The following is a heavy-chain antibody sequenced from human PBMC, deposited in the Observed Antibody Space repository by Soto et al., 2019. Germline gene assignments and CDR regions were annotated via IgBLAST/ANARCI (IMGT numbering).Heavy chain of an antibody. D-gene: IGHD3-16*01. CDR3: VEYTVTENLGES. CDR2: VSRAVTYT. Sequence: EVQLLESGGDVVRPGGSLRLSCAASGFTFSSYAMGWVRQAPGKGLEWVAGVSRAVTYTFYADSVRGRFSISRDNSRDTVDLYMNALRGDDKAVYFCVEYTVTENLGESSGQGTLVSVSS. J-gene: IGHJ5*02. CDR1: GFTFSSYA. V-gene: IGHV3-23*01.